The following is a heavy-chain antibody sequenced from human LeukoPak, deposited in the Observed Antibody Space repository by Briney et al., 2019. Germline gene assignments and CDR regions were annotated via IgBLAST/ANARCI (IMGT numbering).Heavy chain of an antibody. CDR1: GGSFSIYA. CDR3: ARGGGHTQLGEDWFDP. CDR2: IIPIFGTA. V-gene: IGHV1-69*13. Sequence: SVTVSCKASGGSFSIYAISWVRQAPGQGVEWMGGIIPIFGTANYAQKFQGRVTITADESTSTAYMELSSLRSEDTAVLYSARGGGHTQLGEDWFDPWGQGTLVTV. D-gene: IGHD6-6*01. J-gene: IGHJ5*02.